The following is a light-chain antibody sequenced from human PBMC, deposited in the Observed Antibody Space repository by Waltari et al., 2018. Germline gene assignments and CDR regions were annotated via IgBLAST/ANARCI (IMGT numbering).Light chain of an antibody. CDR1: SGPISNV. Sequence: QLVLTQSPSASASLGASVKLTRTLTSGPISNVIASPQQHPKKGPRYLMKVNSDGSHSKGDEIPDRFSGSSSGAERYLTSSSLQSEDEADYYGQTGGHGTWVFGGGTKLTVL. V-gene: IGLV4-69*01. CDR3: QTGGHGTWV. J-gene: IGLJ3*02. CDR2: VNSDGSH.